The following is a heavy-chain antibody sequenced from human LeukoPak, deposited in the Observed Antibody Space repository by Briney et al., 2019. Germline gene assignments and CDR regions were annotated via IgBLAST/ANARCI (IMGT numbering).Heavy chain of an antibody. V-gene: IGHV4-59*01. J-gene: IGHJ4*02. CDR3: ARGGVTTIAQYDY. CDR1: GGSIISYF. Sequence: SETLSLICTVSGGSIISYFWSWIRQPPGKGPEWIGYIFDSGTTNYNPSTNYNPSLNSRVTVSLDTSKNHFSLKLSSVTAADTAVYFCARGGVTTIAQYDYWGQGSLVTVSS. CDR2: IFDSGTTNYNPST. D-gene: IGHD5-12*01.